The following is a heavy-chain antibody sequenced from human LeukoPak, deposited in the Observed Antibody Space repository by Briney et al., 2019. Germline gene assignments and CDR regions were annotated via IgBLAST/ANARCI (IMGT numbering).Heavy chain of an antibody. J-gene: IGHJ4*02. V-gene: IGHV4-39*01. CDR3: ARHVPPGIAAAGSLDY. D-gene: IGHD6-13*01. CDR2: IYYSGST. Sequence: SETLSLTCTVSGGSISSSSYYWGWIRQPPGKRLEWIGSIYYSGSTYYNPSLKSRVTISVDTSKNQFSLKLSSVTAADTAVYYCARHVPPGIAAAGSLDYWGQGTLVTVSS. CDR1: GGSISSSSYY.